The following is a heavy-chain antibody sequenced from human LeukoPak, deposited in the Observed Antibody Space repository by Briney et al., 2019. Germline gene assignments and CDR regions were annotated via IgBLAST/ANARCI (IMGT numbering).Heavy chain of an antibody. J-gene: IGHJ3*02. D-gene: IGHD3-10*01. CDR3: VRDGGRSFDI. CDR2: ISGSGGST. V-gene: IGHV3-23*01. Sequence: PGGTLRLSCAASGFTFSSYGMSWVRQAPGKGLEWVSAISGSGGSTYYADSVKGRFTISRDNSKNTLYLQMNSLRAEDTAVYYCVRDGGRSFDIWGQGTMVTVSS. CDR1: GFTFSSYG.